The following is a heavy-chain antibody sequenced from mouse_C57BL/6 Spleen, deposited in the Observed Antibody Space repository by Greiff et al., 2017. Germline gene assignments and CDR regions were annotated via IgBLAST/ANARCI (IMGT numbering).Heavy chain of an antibody. J-gene: IGHJ3*01. D-gene: IGHD3-3*01. CDR3: ARGGTGFAY. CDR2: IDPSDSYT. V-gene: IGHV1-69*01. Sequence: QVQLQQPGAELVMPGASVKLSCKASGYTFTSYWMHWVKQRPGQGLEWIGEIDPSDSYTNYNQKFKGKSTLTVDKSSSTAYMQLSSRTSEDSAVYYCARGGTGFAYWGQGTLVTVSA. CDR1: GYTFTSYW.